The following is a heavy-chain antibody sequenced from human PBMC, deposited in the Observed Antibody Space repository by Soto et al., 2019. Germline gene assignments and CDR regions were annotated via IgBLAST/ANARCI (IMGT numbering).Heavy chain of an antibody. CDR1: GYPVTAYY. CDR3: ARGGGVGVAGSAAFDM. J-gene: IGHJ3*02. CDR2: INPATGAA. D-gene: IGHD3-3*01. V-gene: IGHV1-2*02. Sequence: QLHLVQSGAVVKKPGASVTVSCSASGYPVTAYYMHWVRQAPGRGLEWMGGINPATGAAKYTQTLQGMVTMTRETSTCTVFMELSGLISEDPAVFYCARGGGVGVAGSAAFDMWGQGTLVTVSS.